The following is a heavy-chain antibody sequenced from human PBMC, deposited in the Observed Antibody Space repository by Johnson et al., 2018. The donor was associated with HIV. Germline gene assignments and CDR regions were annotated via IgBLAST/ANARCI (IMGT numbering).Heavy chain of an antibody. D-gene: IGHD2-21*01. CDR1: GFSVSSYW. CDR3: AKAYCPGCDGFDI. Sequence: VQLVESGGGVVQPGRSLRLSCVASGFSVSSYWMSWVRQAPGKGLEWVANIKQDGSEMYYVDSVKGRLTISRDNAKNSLYLQMSSLRVEDTAVYYCAKAYCPGCDGFDIWGQGTMVTVSS. CDR2: IKQDGSEM. V-gene: IGHV3-7*05. J-gene: IGHJ3*02.